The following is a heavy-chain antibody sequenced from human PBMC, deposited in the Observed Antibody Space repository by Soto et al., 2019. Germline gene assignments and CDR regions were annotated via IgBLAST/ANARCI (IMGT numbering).Heavy chain of an antibody. CDR3: AGFDCSRTSCYRWPLYYYYGMDV. CDR1: GGPLISYA. V-gene: IGHV1-69*06. CDR2: IIPIFGTA. Sequence: KVACEASGGPLISYAIIWVRQAPGQGLEWMGGIIPIFGTANYAQKFQGRVTITADKSTSTAYMELSSLRSEDTAVYYCAGFDCSRTSCYRWPLYYYYGMDVCGQRTTVTVSS. J-gene: IGHJ6*02. D-gene: IGHD2-2*02.